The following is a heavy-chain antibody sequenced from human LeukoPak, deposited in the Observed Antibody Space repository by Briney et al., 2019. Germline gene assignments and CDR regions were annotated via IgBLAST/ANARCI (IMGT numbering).Heavy chain of an antibody. V-gene: IGHV7-4-1*02. J-gene: IGHJ5*02. D-gene: IGHD2-2*01. CDR2: INTDTGNP. Sequence: GASVEVSCKASGYTFTNYAMNWVRQAPGQGLEWMGWINTDTGNPTYAQGFTRRLVFSLDTSASTAYLQISGLKAEDTAVYYCARTLFGDQYQLLHNWFDPWGQGTLVTVSS. CDR3: ARTLFGDQYQLLHNWFDP. CDR1: GYTFTNYA.